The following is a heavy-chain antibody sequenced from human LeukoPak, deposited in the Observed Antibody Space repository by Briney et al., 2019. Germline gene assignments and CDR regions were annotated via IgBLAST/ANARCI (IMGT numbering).Heavy chain of an antibody. D-gene: IGHD6-19*01. J-gene: IGHJ5*02. V-gene: IGHV4-31*03. CDR3: GRVAVAGINWFDP. CDR1: GGSISSGGYY. CDR2: IYYSGST. Sequence: SETLSLTCTVSGGSISSGGYYWSWIRQHPGKGLEWIGYIYYSGSTYYNPSLKSRVTISVDTSKNQFSLKLSSVTAADTAVYYCGRVAVAGINWFDPWGQGTLVTVSS.